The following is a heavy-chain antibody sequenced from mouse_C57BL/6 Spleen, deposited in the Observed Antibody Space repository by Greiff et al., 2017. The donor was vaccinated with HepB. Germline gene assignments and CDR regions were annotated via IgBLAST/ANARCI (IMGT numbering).Heavy chain of an antibody. CDR2: IYPGNSDT. Sequence: VQLQQSGTVLARPGASVKMSCKTSGYTFTSYWMHWVKQRPGQGLEWIGAIYPGNSDTSYNQKFKGKAKLTAVTSASTAYMELSSLTNEDSAVYYCTREDYGSSYRVYFDYWGQGTTLTVSS. CDR3: TREDYGSSYRVYFDY. CDR1: GYTFTSYW. D-gene: IGHD1-1*01. V-gene: IGHV1-5*01. J-gene: IGHJ2*01.